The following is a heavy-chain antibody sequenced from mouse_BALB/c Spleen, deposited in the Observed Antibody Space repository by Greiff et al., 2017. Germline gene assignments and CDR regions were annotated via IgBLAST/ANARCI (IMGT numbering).Heavy chain of an antibody. CDR1: GFTFSSYT. J-gene: IGHJ4*01. Sequence: EVKLVESGGGLVQPGGSLKLSCAASGFTFSSYTMSWVRQTPEKRLEWVAYISNGGGSTYYPDTVKGRFTISRDNAKNTLYLQMSSLKSEDTAMYYCARHLSMITTLYYAMDYWGQGTSVTVSS. V-gene: IGHV5-12-2*01. D-gene: IGHD2-4*01. CDR3: ARHLSMITTLYYAMDY. CDR2: ISNGGGST.